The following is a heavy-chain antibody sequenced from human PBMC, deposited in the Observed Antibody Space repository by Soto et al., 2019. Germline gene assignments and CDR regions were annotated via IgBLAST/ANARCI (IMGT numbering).Heavy chain of an antibody. CDR2: ISSSSSYI. J-gene: IGHJ5*02. V-gene: IGHV3-21*01. Sequence: PGGSLRLSCAASGFTFSSYSMNWVRQAPGKGLEWVSSISSSSSYIYYADSVKGRFTISRDNAKNSLYLQMNSLRAEDTAVYYCARDVRPSYYDFWSGYSQNWFDPWGQGTLVTVS. D-gene: IGHD3-3*01. CDR3: ARDVRPSYYDFWSGYSQNWFDP. CDR1: GFTFSSYS.